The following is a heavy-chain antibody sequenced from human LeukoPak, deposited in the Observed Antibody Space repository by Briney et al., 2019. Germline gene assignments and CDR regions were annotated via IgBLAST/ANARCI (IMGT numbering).Heavy chain of an antibody. J-gene: IGHJ4*02. Sequence: GGSLRLSRAASGFIFSTYNMTWVRQAPGKGLEWVSSITSSSTYIYYADSLKGRFTISRDNAKNSLFLQMNSLRAEDTAVYYCARVATVTTDFDYWGLGTLVTVSS. CDR1: GFIFSTYN. CDR3: ARVATVTTDFDY. CDR2: ITSSSTYI. V-gene: IGHV3-21*01. D-gene: IGHD4-17*01.